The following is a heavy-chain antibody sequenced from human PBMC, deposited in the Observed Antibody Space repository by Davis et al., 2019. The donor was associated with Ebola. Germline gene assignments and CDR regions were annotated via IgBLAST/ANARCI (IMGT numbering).Heavy chain of an antibody. CDR1: GYTFTTYE. V-gene: IGHV1-18*04. J-gene: IGHJ5*02. D-gene: IGHD3-3*01. CDR2: ISAYNGNT. Sequence: ASVKVSCKASGYTFTTYETHWVRQAPGQGLEWMGWISAYNGNTNYAQKLQGRVTMTTDTSTSTAYMKLRSLRSDDTAVYYCARGPDFWSGLNWFDPWGQGTLVTVSS. CDR3: ARGPDFWSGLNWFDP.